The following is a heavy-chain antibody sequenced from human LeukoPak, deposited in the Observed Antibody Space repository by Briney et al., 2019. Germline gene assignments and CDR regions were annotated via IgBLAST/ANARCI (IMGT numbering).Heavy chain of an antibody. Sequence: SETLSLTCAVYGGSFSGYYWNWIRQPPGKGLEWIGEFNHSGSTNYNPSLKSRVTISVDTSKNQFSLKLSSVTAADTAVYYCARSHSVWTSFDYWGQGTLVTVSS. J-gene: IGHJ4*02. D-gene: IGHD3/OR15-3a*01. CDR1: GGSFSGYY. CDR3: ARSHSVWTSFDY. CDR2: FNHSGST. V-gene: IGHV4-34*01.